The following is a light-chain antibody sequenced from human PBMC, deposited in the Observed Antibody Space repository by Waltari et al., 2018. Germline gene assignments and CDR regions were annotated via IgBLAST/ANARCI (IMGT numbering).Light chain of an antibody. CDR3: QAWDSSTYV. Sequence: SYELTQPPSVSVSPGQTASITCSGDKLGAKSACWYQQTPGQSPVLVIYLDTKRPSAIPERFSGSKSGNTATLTISGTQTMDEADYYCQAWDSSTYVFGTGTKVTVL. CDR1: KLGAKS. J-gene: IGLJ1*01. V-gene: IGLV3-1*01. CDR2: LDT.